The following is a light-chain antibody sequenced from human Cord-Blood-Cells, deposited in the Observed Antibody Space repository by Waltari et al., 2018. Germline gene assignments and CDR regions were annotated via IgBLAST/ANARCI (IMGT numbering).Light chain of an antibody. CDR3: SSYTSSSTLGV. CDR2: DVS. J-gene: IGLJ3*02. Sequence: QSALTQPASVSASPGQSTTISCPGTSSDVGGSNYVSWYQQHPGEAPKLMIYDVSNRPSGVSNRFSGSKSGNTASLTISGLQAEDEADYYCSSYTSSSTLGVFGGGTKLTVL. CDR1: SSDVGGSNY. V-gene: IGLV2-14*01.